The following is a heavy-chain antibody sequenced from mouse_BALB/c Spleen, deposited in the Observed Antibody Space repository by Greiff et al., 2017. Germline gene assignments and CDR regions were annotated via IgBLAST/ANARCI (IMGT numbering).Heavy chain of an antibody. J-gene: IGHJ1*01. D-gene: IGHD2-14*01. Sequence: LVKTGASVKISCKASGYSFTGYYMHWVKQSHGKSLEWIGYISCYNGATSYNQKFKGKATFTVDTSSSTAYMQFNSLTSEDSAVYYCARLGAYYRYEGYFDVWGAGTTVTVSS. CDR1: GYSFTGYY. CDR2: ISCYNGAT. CDR3: ARLGAYYRYEGYFDV. V-gene: IGHV1S34*01.